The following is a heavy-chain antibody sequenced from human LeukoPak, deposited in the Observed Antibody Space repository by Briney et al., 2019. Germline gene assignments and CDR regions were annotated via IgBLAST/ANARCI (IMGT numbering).Heavy chain of an antibody. D-gene: IGHD2-2*01. CDR1: GGSISSYY. Sequence: PSETLSLTCTVSGGSISSYYWSWIRQPPGKGLEWIGYIYYSGSTNYNPSLKSRVTISVDTSKNQFSLKLSSVTAADTAVYYCARAPRCSSTSCYYNWFDPWGQGTLVTVSS. J-gene: IGHJ5*02. CDR3: ARAPRCSSTSCYYNWFDP. CDR2: IYYSGST. V-gene: IGHV4-59*01.